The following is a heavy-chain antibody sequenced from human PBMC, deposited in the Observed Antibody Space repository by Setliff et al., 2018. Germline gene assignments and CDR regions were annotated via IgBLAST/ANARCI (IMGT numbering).Heavy chain of an antibody. Sequence: WVRQAPGKGLEWIANVFYSGIIYYNPSLKSRVTISADKSKTQFPLKLTSVTAADTAVYYCARDVWGAGTGWFDPWGLGILVTVSS. CDR2: VFYSGII. V-gene: IGHV4-39*02. J-gene: IGHJ5*02. D-gene: IGHD1-1*01. CDR3: ARDVWGAGTGWFDP.